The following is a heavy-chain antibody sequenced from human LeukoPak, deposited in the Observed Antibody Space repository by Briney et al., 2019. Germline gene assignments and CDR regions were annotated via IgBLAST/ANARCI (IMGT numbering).Heavy chain of an antibody. CDR1: GFTFSSYA. CDR2: ISGSGGST. Sequence: GGSLRLSCAASGFTFSSYAMSWVRQAPGKGLEWVSAISGSGGSTYYADSVKGRFTISRDNSKNTLYLQMNSLRAEDTAVYYWAKGTYVSRTPGGPTCFDYWGQGTLVTVSS. V-gene: IGHV3-23*01. CDR3: AKGTYVSRTPGGPTCFDY. J-gene: IGHJ4*02. D-gene: IGHD1-26*01.